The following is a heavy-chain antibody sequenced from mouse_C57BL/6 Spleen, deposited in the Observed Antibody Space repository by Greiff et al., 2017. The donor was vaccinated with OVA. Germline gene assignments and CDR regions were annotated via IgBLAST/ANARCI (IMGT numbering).Heavy chain of an antibody. CDR3: VREGFYYGSSYFDY. J-gene: IGHJ2*01. V-gene: IGHV10-1*01. Sequence: EVKLMESGGGLVQPKGSLKLSCAASGFSFNTYAMNWVRQAPGKGLEWVARIRSKSNNYATYYADSVKDRFTISRDDSESMLYLQMNNVKTEDTAMYYCVREGFYYGSSYFDYWGQGTTLTVSS. CDR2: IRSKSNNYAT. D-gene: IGHD1-1*01. CDR1: GFSFNTYA.